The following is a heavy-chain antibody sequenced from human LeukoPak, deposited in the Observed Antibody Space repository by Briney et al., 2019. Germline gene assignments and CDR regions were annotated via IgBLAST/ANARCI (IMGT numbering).Heavy chain of an antibody. CDR3: AKKGQADDGGKPD. V-gene: IGHV3-23*01. Sequence: GGSLRLSCAASGFTFSIYDSSWVRQAPGKGLECVSAIDRGVGSTYYADSVKGRFTISRDNSKNTLYLQMNNLRVDDTAVYYCAKKGQADDGGKPDWGQGTLVTVSS. CDR1: GFTFSIYD. CDR2: IDRGVGST. J-gene: IGHJ4*02.